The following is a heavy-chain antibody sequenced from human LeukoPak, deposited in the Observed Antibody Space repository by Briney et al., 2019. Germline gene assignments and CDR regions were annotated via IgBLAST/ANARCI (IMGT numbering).Heavy chain of an antibody. CDR1: GYTFTGYY. V-gene: IGHV1-2*02. CDR2: INPNSGGT. Sequence: GASVKVSCKASGYTFTGYYMHWVRQAPGQGLEWMGWINPNSGGTNYAQKFQGRVTMTRDMSISTAYMELSRLRSDDTAVYYCARDSGETGFWSGSYFDYWGQGTLVTVSS. J-gene: IGHJ4*02. D-gene: IGHD3-3*01. CDR3: ARDSGETGFWSGSYFDY.